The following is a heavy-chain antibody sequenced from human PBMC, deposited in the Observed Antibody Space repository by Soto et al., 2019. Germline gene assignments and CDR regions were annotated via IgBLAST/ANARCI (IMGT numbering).Heavy chain of an antibody. Sequence: GGSLRLSCAVSGFTFSSYGMHWVRQAPGKGLEWVAVISYDGSNKYYADSVKGRFTISRDNSQSALFLQMDSLTVDDSGIYFCARGGVYWGQGVPVTVSS. CDR2: ISYDGSNK. CDR1: GFTFSSYG. V-gene: IGHV3-30*03. D-gene: IGHD2-8*01. J-gene: IGHJ4*02. CDR3: ARGGVY.